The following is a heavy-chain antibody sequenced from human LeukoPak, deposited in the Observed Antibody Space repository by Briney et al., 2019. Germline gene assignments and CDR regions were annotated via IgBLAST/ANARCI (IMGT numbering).Heavy chain of an antibody. CDR2: ISAYNGNT. Sequence: ASVKVSCKASGYTFTSYGISWVRQAPGQGPEWMGWISAYNGNTNYAQKLQGRVTMTTDTSTSTAYMELRSLRSDDTAVYYCARAVFTGTYDILTGYYLVRWFDPWGQGTLVTVSS. J-gene: IGHJ5*02. D-gene: IGHD3-9*01. CDR1: GYTFTSYG. CDR3: ARAVFTGTYDILTGYYLVRWFDP. V-gene: IGHV1-18*01.